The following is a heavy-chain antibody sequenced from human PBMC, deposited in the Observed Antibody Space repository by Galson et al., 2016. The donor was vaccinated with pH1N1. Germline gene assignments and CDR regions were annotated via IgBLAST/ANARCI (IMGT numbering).Heavy chain of an antibody. CDR3: ARVNHYYYYGMDV. CDR2: ISSSSSTI. D-gene: IGHD1-14*01. Sequence: SLILSCAASGFTFSSYSMNWVRQAPGKGLEWVSYISSSSSTIYYADSVKGRFTISRDNAKNSLYLQMNSLRAEDTAVYYCARVNHYYYYGMDVWGQGTTVTVSS. V-gene: IGHV3-48*01. CDR1: GFTFSSYS. J-gene: IGHJ6*02.